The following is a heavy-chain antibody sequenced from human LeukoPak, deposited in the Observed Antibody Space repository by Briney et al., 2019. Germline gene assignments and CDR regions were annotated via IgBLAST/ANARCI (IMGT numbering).Heavy chain of an antibody. V-gene: IGHV3-30-3*01. J-gene: IGHJ6*02. CDR3: ARVRPNKYCSGGSCYQTGGMDV. D-gene: IGHD2-15*01. Sequence: GGSLRLSCAASGLTFSSYAMHWVRQAPGKGLEWVAVISYDGSNKYYADSVKGRFTISRDNSKNTLYLQMNSLRAEDTAVYYCARVRPNKYCSGGSCYQTGGMDVWGQGTTVTVSS. CDR1: GLTFSSYA. CDR2: ISYDGSNK.